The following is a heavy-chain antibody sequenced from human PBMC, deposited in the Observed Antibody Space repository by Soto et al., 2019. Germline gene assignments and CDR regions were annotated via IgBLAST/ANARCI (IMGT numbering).Heavy chain of an antibody. D-gene: IGHD2-8*02. CDR2: IDPSDSYT. CDR3: ARHGRLVPDY. V-gene: IGHV5-10-1*01. J-gene: IGHJ4*02. Sequence: GASLKISCQGSGYSFTSYWICWVRQMPGKGLVWMGRIDPSDSYTNYSQSFQGHVTISADKSISTAYLQWSSLKASDTAMYYCARHGRLVPDYWGQGTLVTVSS. CDR1: GYSFTSYW.